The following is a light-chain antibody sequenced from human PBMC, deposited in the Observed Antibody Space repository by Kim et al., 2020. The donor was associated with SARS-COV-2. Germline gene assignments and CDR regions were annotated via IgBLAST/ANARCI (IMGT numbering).Light chain of an antibody. Sequence: SYELTQPPSVSVAPGKTARVSRGGNSIGSKSVHWYQQKSGQAPLLVISYDSDRPSGIPERFSGSNSGNTATLTISRVEAGDEADYYCQVWDSSSDHRVVFGGGTQLTVL. CDR2: YDS. J-gene: IGLJ2*01. CDR1: SIGSKS. V-gene: IGLV3-21*04. CDR3: QVWDSSSDHRVV.